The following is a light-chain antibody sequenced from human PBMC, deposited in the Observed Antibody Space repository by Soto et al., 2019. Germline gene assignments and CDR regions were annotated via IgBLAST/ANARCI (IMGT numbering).Light chain of an antibody. V-gene: IGLV2-14*03. CDR3: CSYTSSSTPWV. CDR1: SSEVGGYNY. Sequence: QSVVTQPASLSGAPWQSITISCPGNSSEVGGYNYVSWYQQHPGKAPKLMIYDVSDRPSGVSNRFSASKSGNTASLTISGLQAEDEADYYCCSYTSSSTPWVFGTGTKVTVL. CDR2: DVS. J-gene: IGLJ1*01.